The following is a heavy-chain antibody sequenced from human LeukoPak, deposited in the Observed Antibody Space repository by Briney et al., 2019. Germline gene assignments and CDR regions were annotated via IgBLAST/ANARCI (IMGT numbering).Heavy chain of an antibody. V-gene: IGHV1-69*13. CDR3: ARDSYPLSYYYYYGMDV. CDR2: IIPIFGTA. Sequence: SVKVSCKASGGTFSSYAISWVRQAPGQGLEWMGGIIPIFGTANYAQKFQGRVTITADESTSTAYMELSSLRSEDTAVYYCARDSYPLSYYYYYGMDVWGQGTTVTVSS. CDR1: GGTFSSYA. J-gene: IGHJ6*02.